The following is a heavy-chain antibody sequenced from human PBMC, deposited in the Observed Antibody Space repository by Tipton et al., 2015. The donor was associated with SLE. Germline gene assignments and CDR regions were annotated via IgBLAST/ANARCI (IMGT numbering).Heavy chain of an antibody. CDR3: AKPLGYCSGGSCRGPYYFDY. CDR1: GFTFSSYG. J-gene: IGHJ4*02. V-gene: IGHV3-30*02. Sequence: SLRLSCAASGFTFSSYGMHWVRQAPGKGLEWVAFIRYDGSNKYYADSVKGRFTISRDNSKNTLYLQMNSLRAEDTAVYYCAKPLGYCSGGSCRGPYYFDYWGQGTLVTVSS. CDR2: IRYDGSNK. D-gene: IGHD2-15*01.